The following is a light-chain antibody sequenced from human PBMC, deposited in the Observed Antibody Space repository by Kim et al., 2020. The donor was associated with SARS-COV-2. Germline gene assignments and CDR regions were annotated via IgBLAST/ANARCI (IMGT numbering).Light chain of an antibody. CDR1: TLGDKF. CDR2: QDS. J-gene: IGLJ2*01. V-gene: IGLV3-1*01. CDR3: QAWDSTTVV. Sequence: SYELTQPPSVSVSPGQTASITCSGGTLGDKFASWYHQKPGQSPVLVIYQDSKRPSGIPERFSGPKSGNTATLTISGTQAIDEADYYCQAWDSTTVVFGGG.